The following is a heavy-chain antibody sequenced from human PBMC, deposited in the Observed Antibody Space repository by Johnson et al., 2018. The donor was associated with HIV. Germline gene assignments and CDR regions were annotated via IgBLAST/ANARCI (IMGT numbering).Heavy chain of an antibody. CDR1: GFTFSSYA. CDR2: ISGSGGST. D-gene: IGHD6-13*01. Sequence: VQLVESGGALVQPGGSLRLSCAASGFTFSSYAMSWVRQAPGRGLEWASVISGSGGSTYYADSVKGRFTISRDNSKNTLYLQMNSLRAEDTAVYYCAKERTPSSWTGMDAFDIWGQGTMVTVSS. V-gene: IGHV3-23*04. CDR3: AKERTPSSWTGMDAFDI. J-gene: IGHJ3*02.